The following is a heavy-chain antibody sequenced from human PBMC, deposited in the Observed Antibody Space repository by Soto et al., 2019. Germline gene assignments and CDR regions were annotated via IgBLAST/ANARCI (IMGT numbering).Heavy chain of an antibody. D-gene: IGHD5-18*01. CDR2: ISYDGSNK. CDR1: GFTFSSYA. CDR3: ARIDTAMVPLSFTYYYYGMDV. J-gene: IGHJ6*02. V-gene: IGHV3-30-3*01. Sequence: GGSLRLSCAASGFTFSSYAMHWVRQAPGKGLEWVAVISYDGSNKYYADSVKGRFTISRDNSKNTLYLQMNSLRAEDTAVYYCARIDTAMVPLSFTYYYYGMDVWGQGTAVTVSS.